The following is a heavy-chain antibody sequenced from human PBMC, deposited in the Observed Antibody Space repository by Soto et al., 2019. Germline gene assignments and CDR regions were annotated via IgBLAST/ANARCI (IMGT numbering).Heavy chain of an antibody. CDR2: IWYDGNNK. V-gene: IGHV3-33*01. D-gene: IGHD2-21*01. CDR3: ARGLHSLFDY. Sequence: GSLRILLAAAGFTFSNYGMHWVRQAPGKGLEWVAVIWYDGNNKYYADSVKGRFTISRDNSNNTLYVQMTSLRAEDTAVYYCARGLHSLFDYWGQGTLVTVSS. J-gene: IGHJ4*02. CDR1: GFTFSNYG.